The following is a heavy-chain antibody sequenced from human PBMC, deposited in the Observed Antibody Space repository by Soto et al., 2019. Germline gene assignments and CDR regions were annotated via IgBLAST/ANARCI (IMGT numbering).Heavy chain of an antibody. D-gene: IGHD3-22*01. Sequence: GGSLRLSCAASGFTFSSYGMHWVRQAPGKGLEWVAVIWYDGSNKYYADSVKGRFTTSRDNSKNTLYLQMNSLRAEDTAVYYCAREGSDYDSSGYYYYYWGQGTLVTVSS. V-gene: IGHV3-33*01. CDR2: IWYDGSNK. J-gene: IGHJ4*02. CDR1: GFTFSSYG. CDR3: AREGSDYDSSGYYYYY.